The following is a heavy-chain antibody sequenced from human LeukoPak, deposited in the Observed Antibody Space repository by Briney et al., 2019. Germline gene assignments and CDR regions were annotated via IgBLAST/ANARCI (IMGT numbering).Heavy chain of an antibody. CDR3: ARQRGWLDPFDY. CDR1: GGSISSYY. D-gene: IGHD6-19*01. J-gene: IGHJ4*02. CDR2: IYYSGCT. Sequence: SETLSLTCTVSGGSISSYYWSWIRQPPGKGLEWIGYIYYSGCTNYNPSLKSRVTISLDTSKNHFSLKLSSVTAADTAVYYCARQRGWLDPFDYWGQGTLVTVSS. V-gene: IGHV4-59*08.